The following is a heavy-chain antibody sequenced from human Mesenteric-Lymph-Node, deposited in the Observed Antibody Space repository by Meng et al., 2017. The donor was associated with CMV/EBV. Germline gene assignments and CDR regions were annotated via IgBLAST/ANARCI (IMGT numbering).Heavy chain of an antibody. CDR1: GFTFSSYA. CDR3: AKTGGEEAAAYFDY. Sequence: ETLSLTCAASGFTFSSYAMSWVRQAPGKGLEWVSVIYSGGSSTYYADSVKGRFTISRDNSKNTLYLQMNSLRAEDTAVYYCAKTGGEEAAAYFDYWGQGTLVTVSS. J-gene: IGHJ4*02. D-gene: IGHD2-2*01. V-gene: IGHV3-23*03. CDR2: IYSGGSST.